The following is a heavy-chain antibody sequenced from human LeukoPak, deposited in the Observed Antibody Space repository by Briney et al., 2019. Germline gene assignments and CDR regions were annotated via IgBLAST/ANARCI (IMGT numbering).Heavy chain of an antibody. CDR3: ARQGSKVYYYGSEIFDY. J-gene: IGHJ4*02. CDR2: IIPILGIA. V-gene: IGHV1-69*04. Sequence: SVKVSCKASGGTFSSYAIRWVRQAPGQGLEWVGRIIPILGIANYAQKFQGRVTITADKSTSTAYMELSSLRSEDTAVYYCARQGSKVYYYGSEIFDYWGQGTLVTVSS. CDR1: GGTFSSYA. D-gene: IGHD3-10*01.